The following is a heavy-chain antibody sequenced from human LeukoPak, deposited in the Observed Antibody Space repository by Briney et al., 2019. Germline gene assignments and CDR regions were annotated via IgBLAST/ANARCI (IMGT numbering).Heavy chain of an antibody. D-gene: IGHD3-3*01. Sequence: GGSLRLSCAASGFTFSSYAMNWVRQAPGKGLEWVSTISGGGGSTYYTDSVKGRFTISRDNSKNTLYLQMNSLRAEDTAVYYCAKGPFFGATPVYFDYWGQGTLVTVSS. J-gene: IGHJ4*02. CDR2: ISGGGGST. CDR3: AKGPFFGATPVYFDY. CDR1: GFTFSSYA. V-gene: IGHV3-23*01.